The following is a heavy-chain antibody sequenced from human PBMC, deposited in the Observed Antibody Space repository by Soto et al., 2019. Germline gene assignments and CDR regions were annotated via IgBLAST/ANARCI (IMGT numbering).Heavy chain of an antibody. J-gene: IGHJ4*02. D-gene: IGHD5-18*01. CDR1: GGSISSSSYY. CDR3: ATSPKGITAMNY. Sequence: PSETLSLTCTVSGGSISSSSYYWGWIRQPPGKGLEWIGSIFYSGSTYYNPSLKSRVTISVDTSKNQFSLKLSSVTAADTAVYYCATSPKGITAMNYWGQGTLVTVSS. CDR2: IFYSGST. V-gene: IGHV4-39*01.